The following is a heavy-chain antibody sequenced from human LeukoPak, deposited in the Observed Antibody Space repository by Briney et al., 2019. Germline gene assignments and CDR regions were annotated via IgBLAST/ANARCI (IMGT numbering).Heavy chain of an antibody. J-gene: IGHJ4*02. CDR1: GGSISSYY. Sequence: PSETLSLTCTVSGGSISSYYWSWIRQPPGKGLEWIGYIYYSGRTNYNPSLKSRVTISVDTSKNQFSLKLSSVTAADTAVYYCTRVGIQWFFDYWGQGTLVTVSS. D-gene: IGHD3-22*01. CDR2: IYYSGRT. CDR3: TRVGIQWFFDY. V-gene: IGHV4-59*01.